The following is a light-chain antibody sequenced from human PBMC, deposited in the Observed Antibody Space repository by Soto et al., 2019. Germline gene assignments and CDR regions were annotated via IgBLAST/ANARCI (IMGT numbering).Light chain of an antibody. V-gene: IGLV2-11*01. Sequence: QSALTQPPSVSGSPGQSVTISCTGTSSDVGAYNFVSWYQQYPGKAPKLIIFDVSARPSGFPDRFSGSKSGNTASLTISGLQADDDADYYCCSYAGTYSPVLGGGTKLTVL. CDR3: CSYAGTYSPV. CDR1: SSDVGAYNF. J-gene: IGLJ2*01. CDR2: DVS.